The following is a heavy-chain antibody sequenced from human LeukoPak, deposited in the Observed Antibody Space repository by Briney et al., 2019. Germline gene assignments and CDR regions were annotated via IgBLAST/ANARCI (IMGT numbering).Heavy chain of an antibody. CDR3: ALRITIFGVVSDY. V-gene: IGHV1-69*13. Sequence: ASVKVSCKASGGTFSSYAISWVRQAPGQGLEWMGGIIPIFGTANYAQKFQGRVTITADESTSTAYMELSSLRSEDTAVYYCALRITIFGVVSDYWGQGTLVTVSS. D-gene: IGHD3-3*01. CDR2: IIPIFGTA. CDR1: GGTFSSYA. J-gene: IGHJ4*02.